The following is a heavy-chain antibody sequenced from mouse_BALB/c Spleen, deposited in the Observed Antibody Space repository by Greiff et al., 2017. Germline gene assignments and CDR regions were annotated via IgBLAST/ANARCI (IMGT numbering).Heavy chain of an antibody. CDR1: GYTFTSYW. J-gene: IGHJ4*01. D-gene: IGHD1-1*01. Sequence: LKHPGSELVRPGASVKLSCKASGYTFTSYWMHWVKQRPGQGLEWIGNIYPGSGSTNYDEKFKSKATLTVDTSSSTAYMQLSSLTSEDSAVYYCTRGGDYLYYYAMDYWGQGTSVTVSS. V-gene: IGHV1S22*01. CDR2: IYPGSGST. CDR3: TRGGDYLYYYAMDY.